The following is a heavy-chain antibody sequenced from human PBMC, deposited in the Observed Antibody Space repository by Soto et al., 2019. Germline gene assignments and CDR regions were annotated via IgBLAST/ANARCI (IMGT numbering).Heavy chain of an antibody. CDR1: GYSFTSYW. Sequence: PGESLKISCKGSGYSFTSYWIGWVRQIHGKGLEWMWIIYPGDFDSRYSPAFQGQGTISGYNCISTAYLQLSSLEAWDTAMYYCATVDNGVSRIAWSYGIDVWGQGSKVTVS. D-gene: IGHD2-21*01. V-gene: IGHV5-51*01. J-gene: IGHJ6*02. CDR2: IYPGDFDS. CDR3: ATVDNGVSRIAWSYGIDV.